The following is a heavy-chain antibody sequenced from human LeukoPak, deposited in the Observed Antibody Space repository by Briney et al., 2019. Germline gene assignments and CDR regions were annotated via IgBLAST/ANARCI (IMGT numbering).Heavy chain of an antibody. CDR1: GFTFSSYG. CDR3: ARVLDGSGSRSFGY. V-gene: IGHV3-30*03. CDR2: ISYDGSNK. D-gene: IGHD3-10*01. J-gene: IGHJ4*02. Sequence: GGSLRLSCAASGFTFSSYGMHWVRQAPGKGLEWVAVISYDGSNKYYADSVKGRFTISRDNAKNTLYLQMNSLRAEDTAVYFCARVLDGSGSRSFGYWGQGTLVTVSS.